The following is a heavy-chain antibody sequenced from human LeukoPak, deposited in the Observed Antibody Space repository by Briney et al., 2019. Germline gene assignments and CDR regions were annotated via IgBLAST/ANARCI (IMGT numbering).Heavy chain of an antibody. Sequence: SETLSLTCTVSGGSISSYYWSWIRQPPGNGLEWIGYIYYSGSTNYNPSLKSRVTISVDASKNQFSLKLSSVTAADTAVYYCARSGTLPYYYMDVWGKGTTVTISS. V-gene: IGHV4-59*01. CDR3: ARSGTLPYYYMDV. D-gene: IGHD6-13*01. J-gene: IGHJ6*03. CDR1: GGSISSYY. CDR2: IYYSGST.